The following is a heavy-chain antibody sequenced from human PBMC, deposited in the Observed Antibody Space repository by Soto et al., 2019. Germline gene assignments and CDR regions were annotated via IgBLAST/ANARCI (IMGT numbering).Heavy chain of an antibody. CDR1: RFMFSRYA. CDR3: VKEWTPRRAFDS. V-gene: IGHV3-23*01. J-gene: IGHJ4*02. CDR2: ISGSVGST. D-gene: IGHD5-12*01. Sequence: GGSLRLSCAASRFMFSRYAMSWVRQAPGKGLEWVSGISGSVGSTWYADSVKGRFTISRDNSKNMVYLQINSLRVEDTAQYFCVKEWTPRRAFDSWGQGT.